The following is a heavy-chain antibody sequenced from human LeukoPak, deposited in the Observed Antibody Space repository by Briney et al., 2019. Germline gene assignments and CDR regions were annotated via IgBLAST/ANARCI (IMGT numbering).Heavy chain of an antibody. D-gene: IGHD2-21*02. CDR1: GFTFSSYD. CDR3: ARDCGGDCSDAFDI. CDR2: ISRSGSTI. Sequence: PGGSLRLSCAASGFTFSSYDMNWVRQAPGKGLEWVSYISRSGSTIYYADSVMGRFTISRDDSKNTLYLQMNSLRAEDTAVYYCARDCGGDCSDAFDIWGQGTMVTVSS. V-gene: IGHV3-48*01. J-gene: IGHJ3*02.